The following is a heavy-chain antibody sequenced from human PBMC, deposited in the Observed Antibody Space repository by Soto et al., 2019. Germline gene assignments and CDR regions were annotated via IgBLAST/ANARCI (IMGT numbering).Heavy chain of an antibody. D-gene: IGHD1-20*01. CDR1: GFVFKNYE. V-gene: IGHV3-48*03. Sequence: XGSLILSCVASGFVFKNYEMNWVRQAPGKGLEWISYISNSGNTIYVADSMRGRFTISRDNAKNSLFLQMNSLRADDTAVYYCARDIDNRDYYYGLDVWGHGTTVTVSS. CDR3: ARDIDNRDYYYGLDV. J-gene: IGHJ6*02. CDR2: ISNSGNTI.